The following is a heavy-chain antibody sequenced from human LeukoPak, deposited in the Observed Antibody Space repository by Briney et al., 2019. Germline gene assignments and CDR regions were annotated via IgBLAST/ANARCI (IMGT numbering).Heavy chain of an antibody. CDR1: GFTFSDYY. CDR2: ISSSGSTI. D-gene: IGHD3-3*01. CDR3: ARGESYDFWSGYLGALGY. Sequence: PGGSLRLSCAASGFTFSDYYMSWIRQAPGKGLEWVSYISSSGSTIYYADSVKGRFTISRDNAKNSLYLQMNSLRAEDTAVYYCARGESYDFWSGYLGALGYWSQGTLVTVSS. J-gene: IGHJ4*02. V-gene: IGHV3-11*01.